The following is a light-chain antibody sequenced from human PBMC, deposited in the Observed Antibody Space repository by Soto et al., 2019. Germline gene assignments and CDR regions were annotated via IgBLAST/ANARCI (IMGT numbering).Light chain of an antibody. CDR1: QGISSY. CDR2: TAS. CDR3: QQLNDYPVT. J-gene: IGKJ4*01. Sequence: DIQLTQSPSFLSASVGDRVTITCRASQGISSYLAWYQQKPGIAPSLLIYTASTLQSGVPSRFSGSGSGTEFTLTISSLQPEDFATYYCQQLNDYPVTFGGG. V-gene: IGKV1-9*01.